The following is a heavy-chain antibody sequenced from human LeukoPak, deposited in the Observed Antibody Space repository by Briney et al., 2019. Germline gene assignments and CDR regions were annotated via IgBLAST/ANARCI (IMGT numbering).Heavy chain of an antibody. J-gene: IGHJ5*02. Sequence: ASVKVSCKSSGYTFTGSYMHWVRQAPGQGLEWMGWINPNSGGTNYAQKFQGRVTMTRNTSISTAYMELSSLRSEDTAVYYCARSTYYYDSSGYYYGNWFDPWGQGTLVTVSS. CDR3: ARSTYYYDSSGYYYGNWFDP. V-gene: IGHV1-2*02. CDR2: INPNSGGT. CDR1: GYTFTGSY. D-gene: IGHD3-22*01.